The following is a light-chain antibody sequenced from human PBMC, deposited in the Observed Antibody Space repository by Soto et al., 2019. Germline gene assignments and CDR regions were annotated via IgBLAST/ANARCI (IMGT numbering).Light chain of an antibody. CDR1: SSNIGAGYD. CDR2: GNS. Sequence: QSVLTQPPSVSGAPWQRVTISCTGSSSNIGAGYDVHWYQQLPGTAPKLLIYGNSNRPSGVPDRFSASKSGTSASLAITGLQAEDEADYYCQSSDSTLRGVFGGGTRVTVL. CDR3: QSSDSTLRGV. V-gene: IGLV1-40*01. J-gene: IGLJ2*01.